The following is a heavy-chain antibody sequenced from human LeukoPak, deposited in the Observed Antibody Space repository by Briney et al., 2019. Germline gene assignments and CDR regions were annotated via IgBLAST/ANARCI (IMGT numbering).Heavy chain of an antibody. CDR2: ISWNSGSI. CDR1: GFTFDDYA. Sequence: GGSLRLSSAASGFTFDDYAMHWVRHAPGKGLEWDSGISWNSGSIGYADSVKGRFTISRDNAKNSLYLQMNSLRAEDTALYYCAKAYCSSTSCYFDYWGQGTLVTVSS. D-gene: IGHD2-2*01. CDR3: AKAYCSSTSCYFDY. J-gene: IGHJ4*02. V-gene: IGHV3-9*01.